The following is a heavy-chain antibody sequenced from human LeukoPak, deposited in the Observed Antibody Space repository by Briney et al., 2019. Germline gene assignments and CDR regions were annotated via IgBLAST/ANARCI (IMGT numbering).Heavy chain of an antibody. J-gene: IGHJ4*02. CDR3: ARDGNYYDSSGYPAY. CDR2: IYYSGST. D-gene: IGHD3-22*01. V-gene: IGHV4-59*01. CDR1: GASIKTYY. Sequence: SETLSLTCTVSGASIKTYYWSWIRQPPGKGLEWIGYIYYSGSTNYNPSLKSRVTISVDTSKNQFSLKLSSVTAADTAVYYCARDGNYYDSSGYPAYWGQGTLVTVSS.